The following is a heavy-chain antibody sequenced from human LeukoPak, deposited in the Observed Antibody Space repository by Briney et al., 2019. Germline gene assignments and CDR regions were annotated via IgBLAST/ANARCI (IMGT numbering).Heavy chain of an antibody. CDR1: GFTFSSYA. D-gene: IGHD3-3*01. J-gene: IGHJ4*02. CDR2: ISYDGSNK. V-gene: IGHV3-30*04. Sequence: GGSLRLSCAASGFTFSSYAMHWVRQAPGKGLEWVAVISYDGSNKYYADSVKGRFTISRDNSKNTLYLQMNSLRAEDTAVYYCARGVGGSGEGSWGQGTLVTVSS. CDR3: ARGVGGSGEGS.